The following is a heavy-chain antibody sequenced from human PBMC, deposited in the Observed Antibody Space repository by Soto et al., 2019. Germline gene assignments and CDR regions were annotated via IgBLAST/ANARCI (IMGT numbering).Heavy chain of an antibody. J-gene: IGHJ6*02. Sequence: QVQLVQSGAEVKKPGSSVKVSCKASGGTFSSYAISWVRQAPGQGLEWMGGIIPIFGTANYAQKFQGRVTITADEYTSTAYMELSSLRSEDTAVYYCARDLKGYSSGWYYGFYYYGMDVWGQGTTVTVSS. V-gene: IGHV1-69*01. CDR3: ARDLKGYSSGWYYGFYYYGMDV. D-gene: IGHD6-19*01. CDR1: GGTFSSYA. CDR2: IIPIFGTA.